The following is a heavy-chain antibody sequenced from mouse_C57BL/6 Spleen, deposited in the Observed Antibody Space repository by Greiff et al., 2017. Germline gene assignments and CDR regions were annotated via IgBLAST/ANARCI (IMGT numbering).Heavy chain of an antibody. CDR2: IYPGSGST. J-gene: IGHJ4*01. D-gene: IGHD1-1*01. CDR3: ARGDYYGSSPYLYAMDY. V-gene: IGHV1-55*01. CDR1: GYTFTSYW. Sequence: QVQLQQPGAELVKPGASVKMSCKASGYTFTSYWITWVKQRPGPGLEWIGDIYPGSGSTNYNEKFKSKATLPVDTSSSTAYMQLSSLTSEDSAVYYCARGDYYGSSPYLYAMDYWGQGTSVTVSS.